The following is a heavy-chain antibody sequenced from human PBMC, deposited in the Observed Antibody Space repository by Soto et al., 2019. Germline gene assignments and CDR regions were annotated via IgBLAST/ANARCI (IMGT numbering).Heavy chain of an antibody. V-gene: IGHV1-69*12. CDR2: IIPIFGTP. CDR1: GGTFNSYV. CDR3: ARDLGSGYDPGDY. Sequence: QVQLVQSGAEVKKPGSSVKVSCKASGGTFNSYVFNWVRQAPGQGLEWMGGIIPIFGTPNYGQKFQGRVTITADESTSTGFMELSSLTAEDTAIYYCARDLGSGYDPGDYWGQGTLVTVSS. J-gene: IGHJ4*02. D-gene: IGHD5-12*01.